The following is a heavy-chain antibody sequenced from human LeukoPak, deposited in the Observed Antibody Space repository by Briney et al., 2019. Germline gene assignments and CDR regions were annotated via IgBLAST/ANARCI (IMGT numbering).Heavy chain of an antibody. D-gene: IGHD3-9*01. Sequence: GASVKVSCKVSGYTLTELSMHWVRQAPGKGLEWMGGFDPEDGETIYAQKFQGRVTMTEDTSTDTAYMELSSLRSEDTAVYYCARAPMWKYYDIWYFDLWGRGTLVTVSS. CDR1: GYTLTELS. CDR3: ARAPMWKYYDIWYFDL. J-gene: IGHJ2*01. CDR2: FDPEDGET. V-gene: IGHV1-24*01.